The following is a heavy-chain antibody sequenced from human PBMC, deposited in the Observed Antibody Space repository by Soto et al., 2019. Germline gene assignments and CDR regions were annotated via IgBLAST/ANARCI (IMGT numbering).Heavy chain of an antibody. CDR2: IIPTFGTS. CDR1: GGTFSSYA. CDR3: ATSIAGYQLRGPFDY. V-gene: IGHV1-69*12. Sequence: QVQLVQSGAEVKKPGSSVKVSCKASGGTFSSYAISWVRQAPGQGLEWMGGIIPTFGTSNYAQKFQGRVTITADESTSTAYMELSSLRSEDTAVYYCATSIAGYQLRGPFDYWGQGTLVTVSS. D-gene: IGHD2-2*01. J-gene: IGHJ4*02.